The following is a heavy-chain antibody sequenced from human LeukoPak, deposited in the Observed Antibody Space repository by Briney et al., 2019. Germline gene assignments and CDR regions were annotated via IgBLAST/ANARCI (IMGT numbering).Heavy chain of an antibody. CDR1: GGSISSYY. Sequence: SETLSLTCTVSGGSISSYYWSWIRQPAGKGLEWIGRIYTSGSTNYNPSLKSRVTISVDKSKNQFSLKLSSVTAADTAVYSCARIGYPNTVGRCTRISCNAPFDSWGQGTLVTVSS. D-gene: IGHD2-2*01. V-gene: IGHV4-4*07. CDR2: IYTSGST. J-gene: IGHJ4*02. CDR3: ARIGYPNTVGRCTRISCNAPFDS.